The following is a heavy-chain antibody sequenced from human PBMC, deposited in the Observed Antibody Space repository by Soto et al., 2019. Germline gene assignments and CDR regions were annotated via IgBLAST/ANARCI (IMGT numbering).Heavy chain of an antibody. Sequence: SETLSLTCTVSGGSISSGDYYWSWIRQPTGKGLEWIGYIYYSGSTYYNPSLKSRVTISVDTSKNQFSLKLSSVTAADTAVYYCARGGGSYYDILTGPNYYYGMDVWGQGTTVT. J-gene: IGHJ6*02. V-gene: IGHV4-30-4*01. CDR3: ARGGGSYYDILTGPNYYYGMDV. CDR2: IYYSGST. D-gene: IGHD3-9*01. CDR1: GGSISSGDYY.